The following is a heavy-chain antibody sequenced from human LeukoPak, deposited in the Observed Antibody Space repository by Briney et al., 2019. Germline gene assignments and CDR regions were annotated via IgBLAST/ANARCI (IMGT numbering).Heavy chain of an antibody. D-gene: IGHD3-9*01. V-gene: IGHV5-51*01. J-gene: IGHJ4*02. CDR2: IYPSDSDT. CDR3: ARHRLLTAPLDY. CDR1: GYSFTSYW. Sequence: GESLKISCKGSGYSFTSYWIGWGRQRPGKGLEWMGIIYPSDSDTRYSPPFQGQVTISVDKSINTAYLQGSSLTASDTAMYYCARHRLLTAPLDYWGQGTLVTVSS.